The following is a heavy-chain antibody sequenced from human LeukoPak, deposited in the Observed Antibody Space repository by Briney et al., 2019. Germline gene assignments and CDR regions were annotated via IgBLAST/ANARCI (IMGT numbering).Heavy chain of an antibody. J-gene: IGHJ4*02. D-gene: IGHD5/OR15-5a*01. CDR3: ARHSSVKSPLDY. V-gene: IGHV4-59*08. Sequence: PSETLSLTCTVSGGSMNSHYWSWIRQPPGTGLEWIGYIYYSGSTNYNPSLKSRVTISVDTSKNQFSLKLSSVTAADTAVYYCARHSSVKSPLDYWGQGTLVAVSS. CDR2: IYYSGST. CDR1: GGSMNSHY.